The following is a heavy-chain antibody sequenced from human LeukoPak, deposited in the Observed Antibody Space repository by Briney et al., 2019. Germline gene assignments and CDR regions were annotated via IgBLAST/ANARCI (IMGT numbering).Heavy chain of an antibody. Sequence: QSGGSLRLSCAASGFTVSSNYMSWVRQAPGKGLEWVSAISGSGGSTYYADSVKGRFTISRDNSKNTLYLQMNSLRAEDTAVYYCAKDPPGIVGALDYWGQGTLVTVSS. CDR2: ISGSGGST. J-gene: IGHJ4*02. V-gene: IGHV3-23*01. CDR1: GFTVSSNY. D-gene: IGHD1-26*01. CDR3: AKDPPGIVGALDY.